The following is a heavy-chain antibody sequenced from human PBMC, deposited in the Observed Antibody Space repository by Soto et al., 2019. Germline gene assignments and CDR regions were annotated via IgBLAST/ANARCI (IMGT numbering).Heavy chain of an antibody. CDR1: VITFGGRA. V-gene: IGHV3-23*01. D-gene: IGHD3-10*01. Sequence: PGGSLRLSCVASVITFGGRAMSWVRQAPGEGLEWVSIITDTGGDTKYADSVRGRFTISRDNSKNTLYLQMSSLRVEDSAVYYCARGSTDAYPGSRIFDFWGRGTLVTVSS. J-gene: IGHJ4*02. CDR3: ARGSTDAYPGSRIFDF. CDR2: ITDTGGDT.